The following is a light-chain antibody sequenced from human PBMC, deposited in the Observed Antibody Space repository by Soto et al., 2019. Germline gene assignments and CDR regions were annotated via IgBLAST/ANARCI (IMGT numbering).Light chain of an antibody. V-gene: IGLV2-14*03. CDR3: SSLTSSSTYI. CDR1: SSDVGAYNS. J-gene: IGLJ1*01. Sequence: QSALTQPASVSGSPGQSITVSCTGTSSDVGAYNSVSWYQQHPGKAPKLILYEVTNRPSGVSERFSGSKSANTASLTISGLQAGDEADYYCSSLTSSSTYIFGTGTKVTLL. CDR2: EVT.